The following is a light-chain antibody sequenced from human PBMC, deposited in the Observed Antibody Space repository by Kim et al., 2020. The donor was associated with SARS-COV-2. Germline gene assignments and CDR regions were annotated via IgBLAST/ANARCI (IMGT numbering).Light chain of an antibody. CDR1: QTISTD. Sequence: SASYGDRVTITCRASQTISTDLTWYQQKPGKAPKLLIYDASSLQSGVPSRFSGSGSGTDFTLTISNLQPEDFATYYCQQSYNMITFGQGTRLEIK. CDR3: QQSYNMIT. CDR2: DAS. V-gene: IGKV1-39*01. J-gene: IGKJ5*01.